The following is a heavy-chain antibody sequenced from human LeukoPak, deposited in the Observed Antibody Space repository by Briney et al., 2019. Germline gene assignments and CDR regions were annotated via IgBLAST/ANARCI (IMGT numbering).Heavy chain of an antibody. J-gene: IGHJ4*02. CDR1: GGTFSSYA. Sequence: SVKVSCKGSGGTFSSYAISWVRQAPGQGLEWMGGIIPIFGTANYAQKFQGRVTITTDESTSTAYMELSSLRSEDTAVYYCARSGGVGASLHYFDYWGQGTLVTVSS. CDR2: IIPIFGTA. D-gene: IGHD1-26*01. V-gene: IGHV1-69*05. CDR3: ARSGGVGASLHYFDY.